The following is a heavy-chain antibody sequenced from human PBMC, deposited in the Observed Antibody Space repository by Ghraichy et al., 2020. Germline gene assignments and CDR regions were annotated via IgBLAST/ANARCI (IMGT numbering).Heavy chain of an antibody. V-gene: IGHV3-23*01. CDR1: GFTFSSYA. Sequence: GGSLRLSCAASGFTFSSYAMSWVRQAPGKGLEWVSTISGSGGSTNYADSVKGRFTISRDNSKNTLYLQMNSLRAEDTAVYYCAAKQPFNQYFQHWGQGTLVTVSS. CDR3: AAKQPFNQYFQH. CDR2: ISGSGGST. D-gene: IGHD6-13*01. J-gene: IGHJ1*01.